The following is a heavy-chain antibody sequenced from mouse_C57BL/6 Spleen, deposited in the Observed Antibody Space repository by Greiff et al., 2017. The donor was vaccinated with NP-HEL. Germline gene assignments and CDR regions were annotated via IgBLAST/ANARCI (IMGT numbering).Heavy chain of an antibody. CDR1: GYTFTSYW. D-gene: IGHD1-1*01. V-gene: IGHV1-64*01. CDR2: IHPNSGST. CDR3: AREGSTGWYFDV. Sequence: VQLQQSGAELVKPGASVKLSCKASGYTFTSYWMHWVKQRPGQGLEWIGMIHPNSGSTNYNEKFKSKATLTVDKSSSTAYMQLSSLTSEDSAVYYCAREGSTGWYFDVWGTGTTVTVSS. J-gene: IGHJ1*03.